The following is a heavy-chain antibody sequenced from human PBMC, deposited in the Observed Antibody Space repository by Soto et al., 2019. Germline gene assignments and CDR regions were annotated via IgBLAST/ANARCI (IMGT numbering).Heavy chain of an antibody. CDR1: GYIFSSYD. J-gene: IGHJ3*02. V-gene: IGHV1-18*01. CDR3: ARDGQDAFDI. CDR2: ISVYNGNT. Sequence: QVQLVQSGAEVKKPGASVKVSCKTSGYIFSSYDISWVRQAPRQGLEWMGWISVYNGNTKYDQKYQGRVTLTRDTSTNTAHMEVRSLSSDDTAVYYCARDGQDAFDIWGQGTMVTVSS.